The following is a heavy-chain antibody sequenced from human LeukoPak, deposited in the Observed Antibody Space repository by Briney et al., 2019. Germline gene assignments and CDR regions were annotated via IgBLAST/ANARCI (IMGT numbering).Heavy chain of an antibody. CDR3: ARNARDCSSVKCDDSSSAWAIEY. D-gene: IGHD2-2*01. J-gene: IGHJ4*02. V-gene: IGHV4-59*08. Sequence: TSETLSLTCTASDASISTYYWSWIRQPPGKGLEWIGCISDSGSTKYNPSLKSRVTISADTSKKQLSLKLTSVTAADTAVYFCARNARDCSSVKCDDSSSAWAIEYWGQGTLVTVSS. CDR1: DASISTYY. CDR2: ISDSGST.